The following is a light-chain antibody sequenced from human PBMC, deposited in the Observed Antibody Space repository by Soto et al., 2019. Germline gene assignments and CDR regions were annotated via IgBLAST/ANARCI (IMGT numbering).Light chain of an antibody. CDR3: QQRTDWLFT. CDR1: QSVSSY. J-gene: IGKJ2*01. V-gene: IGKV3-11*01. CDR2: DAS. Sequence: EIVLTQSPATLSLSPGEIATLSCRASQSVSSYLAWYQQKPGQAPRLLIYDASNRVTGIPARFSGSGSGTDFPLTISSLETEDFAVYYCQQRTDWLFTFGQGTKLEIK.